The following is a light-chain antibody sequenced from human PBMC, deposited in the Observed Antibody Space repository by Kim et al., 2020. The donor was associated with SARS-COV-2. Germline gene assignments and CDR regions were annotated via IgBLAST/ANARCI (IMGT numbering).Light chain of an antibody. CDR2: DAF. CDR1: HSVSTF. J-gene: IGKJ1*01. CDR3: QQRSDWPRT. Sequence: EIVLTQSPATLSLSPGERATLSCRASHSVSTFVAWYQQKPGQAPRLLIYDAFNRASGIPARFSGSGSGTDFTLTISSLETEDFAVYYCQQRSDWPRTFGQGTKVDIK. V-gene: IGKV3-11*01.